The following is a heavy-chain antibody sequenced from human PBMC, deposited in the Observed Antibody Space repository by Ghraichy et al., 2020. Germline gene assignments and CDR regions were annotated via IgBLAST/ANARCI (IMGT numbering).Heavy chain of an antibody. J-gene: IGHJ5*01. CDR3: ARVVDWFDS. V-gene: IGHV4-38-2*02. CDR2: IYHSGST. Sequence: SETLSLTCTVSGYSISSVYYLGWIRQPPGKGLEWIGTIYHSGSTYYNPSLKSRITISVDTSKNQFSLKLTSVTAADTAVYFCARVVDWFDSWGQGILVTVSS. CDR1: GYSISSVYY.